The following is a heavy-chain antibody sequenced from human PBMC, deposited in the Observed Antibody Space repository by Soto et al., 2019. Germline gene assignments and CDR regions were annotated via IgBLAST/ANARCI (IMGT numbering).Heavy chain of an antibody. V-gene: IGHV3-30*18. CDR3: AKDLYYYDFSLDDS. J-gene: IGHJ5*02. CDR2: VSYDGSIE. D-gene: IGHD3-16*01. CDR1: GFTFSSYA. Sequence: LRLSFTASGFTFSSYAMHWVRQAPGRGLEWVAVVSYDGSIENYVDSVRGRSTISRDNSKNTVFLQMNSLRVEDTAVYYCAKDLYYYDFSLDDSWGQGTLVTVSS.